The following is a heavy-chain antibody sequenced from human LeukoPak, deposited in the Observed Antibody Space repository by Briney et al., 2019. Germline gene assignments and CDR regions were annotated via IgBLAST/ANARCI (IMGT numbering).Heavy chain of an antibody. CDR1: GGSISSSSYY. CDR3: ARAERGYSYGNIYYFDY. CDR2: IYYSGST. D-gene: IGHD5-18*01. J-gene: IGHJ4*02. V-gene: IGHV4-39*01. Sequence: SETLSLTCTVSGGSISSSSYYWGWTRRPPGKGLEWIGGIYYSGSTYYNPSLKSRVTISVDTSKTQCSPKLSSVTAADTAVYYCARAERGYSYGNIYYFDYWGQGTLVTVSS.